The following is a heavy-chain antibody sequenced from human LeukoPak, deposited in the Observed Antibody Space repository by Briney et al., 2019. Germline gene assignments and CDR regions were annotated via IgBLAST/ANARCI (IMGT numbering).Heavy chain of an antibody. CDR1: GFTFSSYW. D-gene: IGHD6-19*01. V-gene: IGHV3-7*01. Sequence: GGSLRLSCAASGFTFSSYWMSWVRQAPGKGLEWVANIKQDGSEKYYVDSVKGRFTISRDNAKNSLYLQMNSLRAEDTAVYYRARDRTIAVAGMGYYYYMDVWGKGTTVTVSS. CDR3: ARDRTIAVAGMGYYYYMDV. J-gene: IGHJ6*03. CDR2: IKQDGSEK.